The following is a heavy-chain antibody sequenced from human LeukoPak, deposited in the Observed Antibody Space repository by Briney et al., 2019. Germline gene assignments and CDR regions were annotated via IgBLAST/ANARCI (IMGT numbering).Heavy chain of an antibody. CDR1: GFTFRSYA. V-gene: IGHV3-30*04. Sequence: RSLRLSCAASGFTFRSYAMHWVRQAPGKGLEWLAVISYDGSNKYYADSVKGRFTISRDNSKNTLYLQMNGLRAEDTAVYYCARRRLCGRYYYYGMDVRGQGTTVTVSS. J-gene: IGHJ6*02. CDR2: ISYDGSNK. D-gene: IGHD3-10*02. CDR3: ARRRLCGRYYYYGMDV.